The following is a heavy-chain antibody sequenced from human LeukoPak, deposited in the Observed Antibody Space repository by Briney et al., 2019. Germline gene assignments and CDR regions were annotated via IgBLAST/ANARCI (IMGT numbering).Heavy chain of an antibody. CDR3: ARRGRIYGGAIGY. J-gene: IGHJ4*02. D-gene: IGHD4-23*01. CDR2: IYYSGST. Sequence: PSETLSLTCGVSGGSMSSGENSWSWIRQPPGKGLEWIGSIYYSGSTYYNPSLKSRVTISVDTSKNQFSLKLSSVTAADTAVYYCARRGRIYGGAIGYWGQGTLVTVSS. V-gene: IGHV4-39*01. CDR1: GGSMSSGENS.